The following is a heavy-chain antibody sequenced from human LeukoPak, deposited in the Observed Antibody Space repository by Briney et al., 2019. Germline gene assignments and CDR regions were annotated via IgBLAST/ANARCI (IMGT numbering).Heavy chain of an antibody. J-gene: IGHJ4*02. CDR3: AREEALGSGSFDY. D-gene: IGHD1-26*01. CDR1: GGSFGNYY. Sequence: SETLSLTCAVYGGSFGNYYWSWIRQPPGKGLEWIGEINHSGTINYNSSLKSRLTLSVDTSKNQFSLKLSSVTAADTAVYYCAREEALGSGSFDYWGQGTLVTVSS. V-gene: IGHV4-34*01. CDR2: INHSGTI.